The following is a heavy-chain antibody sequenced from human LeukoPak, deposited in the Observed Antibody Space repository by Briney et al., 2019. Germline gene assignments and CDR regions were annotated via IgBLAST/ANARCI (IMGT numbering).Heavy chain of an antibody. D-gene: IGHD3-10*01. V-gene: IGHV3-7*01. J-gene: IGHJ4*02. Sequence: GGSLRLSCGASHFTFSIYWMSWVRQAPGKGLEWVANIKEDGNEKYYVDSVKGRFTISRDNTKNSLYLQMNSLRAEDTAVYYCARAAHRGFSFDYWGQGTLVTVSS. CDR3: ARAAHRGFSFDY. CDR2: IKEDGNEK. CDR1: HFTFSIYW.